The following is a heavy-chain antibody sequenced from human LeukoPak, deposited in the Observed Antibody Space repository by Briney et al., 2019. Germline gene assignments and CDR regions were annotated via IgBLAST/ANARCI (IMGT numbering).Heavy chain of an antibody. CDR1: GFTFSSYS. CDR2: ISSSSTI. D-gene: IGHD3-10*01. V-gene: IGHV3-48*02. Sequence: GGSLILSCAASGFTFSSYSMNWVRQAPGKGLEWVSYISSSSTIYYADSVKGRFTISRDNAKNSLYLQMNSLRDEDTAVYYCAWAWGVTLLFDYWGQGTLVTVSS. CDR3: AWAWGVTLLFDY. J-gene: IGHJ4*02.